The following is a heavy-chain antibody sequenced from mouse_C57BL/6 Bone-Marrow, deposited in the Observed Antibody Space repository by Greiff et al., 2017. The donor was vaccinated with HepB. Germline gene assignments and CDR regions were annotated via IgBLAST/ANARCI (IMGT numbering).Heavy chain of an antibody. D-gene: IGHD1-1*01. CDR1: GYTFTDYY. J-gene: IGHJ2*01. V-gene: IGHV1-19*01. CDR3: ALTYYYGSRYYFDY. Sequence: EVQGVESGPVLVKPGASVKMSCKASGYTFTDYYMNWVKQSHGKSLEWIGVINPYNGGTSYNQKVKGKATLNVDKSSSTAYMELNSLTSEDSAVYYCALTYYYGSRYYFDYWGQGTTLTVSS. CDR2: INPYNGGT.